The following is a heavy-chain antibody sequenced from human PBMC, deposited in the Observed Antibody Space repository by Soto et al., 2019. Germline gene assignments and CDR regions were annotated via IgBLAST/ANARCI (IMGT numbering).Heavy chain of an antibody. CDR3: AKYSVVVAATKFNYYYDYMDV. V-gene: IGHV3-23*01. Sequence: EVQLLESGGGLVQPGGSLRLSCAASGFTFSSYAMSWVRQAPGKGLEWVSAISGSGGSTYYADSVKGRFTISRDNSKNTLYLQMNSLRAEDTAVDYCAKYSVVVAATKFNYYYDYMDVWGQGTTVPVSS. J-gene: IGHJ6*03. CDR2: ISGSGGST. D-gene: IGHD2-15*01. CDR1: GFTFSSYA.